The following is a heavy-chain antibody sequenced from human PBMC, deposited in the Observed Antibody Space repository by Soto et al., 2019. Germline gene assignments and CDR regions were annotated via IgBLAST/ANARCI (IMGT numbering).Heavy chain of an antibody. CDR3: ARDVAEGYSNIRFDP. Sequence: ASVKVSCKASGYTFTGYYMHWVRQAPGQGLEWMGWINPNSGGTNYAQKFQGRVTMTRDTSISTAYMELSRLRSDDTAVYYCARDVAEGYSNIRFDPWGQGTLVTVSS. J-gene: IGHJ5*02. D-gene: IGHD4-4*01. CDR1: GYTFTGYY. CDR2: INPNSGGT. V-gene: IGHV1-2*02.